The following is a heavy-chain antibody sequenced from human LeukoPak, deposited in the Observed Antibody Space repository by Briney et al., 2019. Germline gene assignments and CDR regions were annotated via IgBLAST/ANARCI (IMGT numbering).Heavy chain of an antibody. V-gene: IGHV3-23*01. CDR3: AKDRDILNEFDY. J-gene: IGHJ4*02. CDR1: GFTFSNYA. Sequence: PGGSLRLSCAASGFTFSNYAMSWVRQGPGKGLVWVSAISGSGGSTYYADSVKGRFTIFRDNSKNTLYLQMNSLRAEDTALYYCAKDRDILNEFDYWGQGTLVTVSS. D-gene: IGHD3-10*01. CDR2: ISGSGGST.